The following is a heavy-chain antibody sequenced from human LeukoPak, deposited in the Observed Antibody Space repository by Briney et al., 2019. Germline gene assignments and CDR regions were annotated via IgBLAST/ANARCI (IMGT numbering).Heavy chain of an antibody. CDR1: GGSISSGDYY. CDR2: IYYSGST. Sequence: SQTLSLTCTDSGGSISSGDYYWSWIRQPPGKGLEWIGYIYYSGSTYYNPSLKSRVTISVDTSKNQFSLKLSSVTAADTAVYYCARGAFLEWSHTSYYYGMDVWGQGTTVTVSS. J-gene: IGHJ6*02. V-gene: IGHV4-30-4*01. D-gene: IGHD3-3*02. CDR3: ARGAFLEWSHTSYYYGMDV.